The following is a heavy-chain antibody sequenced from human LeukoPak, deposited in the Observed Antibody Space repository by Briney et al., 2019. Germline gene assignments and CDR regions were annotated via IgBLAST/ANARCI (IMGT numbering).Heavy chain of an antibody. CDR1: GGTFSSYA. CDR2: IIPIFGTA. J-gene: IGHJ4*02. D-gene: IGHD4-23*01. V-gene: IGHV1-69*05. CDR3: ARSQAHFGYGGNSGGLGY. Sequence: ASVKVSCKASGGTFSSYAISWVRQAPGQGLEWMGRIIPIFGTANYAQKFQGRVTITTDESTSTAYMELSSLRSEDTAVYYCARSQAHFGYGGNSGGLGYWGQGTLVTVSS.